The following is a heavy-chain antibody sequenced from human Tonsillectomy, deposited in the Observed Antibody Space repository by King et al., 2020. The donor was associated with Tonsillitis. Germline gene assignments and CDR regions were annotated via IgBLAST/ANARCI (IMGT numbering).Heavy chain of an antibody. J-gene: IGHJ5*02. CDR1: GGTFSTYS. D-gene: IGHD2-15*01. Sequence: QLVQSGAEVKKPGSSVKVSCKASGGTFSTYSISWVRQAPGQGLEWMGRVIPILGMPNYAQKFQGRVTITADKSTDTVYMALSSLPSEDTAVYYCARVQGGHCSGGRCHPVEHWGQGPLVTVSS. CDR2: VIPILGMP. CDR3: ARVQGGHCSGGRCHPVEH. V-gene: IGHV1-69*09.